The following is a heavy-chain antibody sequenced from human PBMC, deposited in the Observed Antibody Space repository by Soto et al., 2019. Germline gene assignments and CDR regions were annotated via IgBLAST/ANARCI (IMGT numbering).Heavy chain of an antibody. CDR2: IYYSGST. V-gene: IGHV4-31*03. CDR1: GGSISSGGYY. CDR3: AREVIPPVFGVVITIGGSYGMDV. D-gene: IGHD3-3*01. J-gene: IGHJ6*02. Sequence: QVQLQESGPGLVKPSQTLSLTCTVSGGSISSGGYYWSWIRQHPGKGLEWIGYIYYSGSTYYNPSIKSRVTISVDTSKNQFSLKLSSVTAADTAVYYCAREVIPPVFGVVITIGGSYGMDVWGQGTTVTVSS.